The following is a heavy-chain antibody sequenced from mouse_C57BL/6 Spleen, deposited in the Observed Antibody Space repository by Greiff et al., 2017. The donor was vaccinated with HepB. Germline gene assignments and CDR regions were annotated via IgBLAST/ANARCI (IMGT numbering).Heavy chain of an antibody. CDR2: INPSTGGT. Sequence: EVQLQQSGPELVKPGASVKISCKASGYSFTGYYMNWVKQSPEKSLEWIGEINPSTGGTTYNQKFKAKATLTVDKSSSTAYMQLKSLTSEDSAVYYCARKGSRSYAMDYWGQGTSVTVSS. V-gene: IGHV1-42*01. CDR3: ARKGSRSYAMDY. CDR1: GYSFTGYY. J-gene: IGHJ4*01.